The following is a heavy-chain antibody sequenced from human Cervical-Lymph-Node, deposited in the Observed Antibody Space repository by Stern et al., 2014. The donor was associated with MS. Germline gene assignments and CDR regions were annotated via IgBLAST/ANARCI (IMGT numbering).Heavy chain of an antibody. CDR2: MNPNSGNT. D-gene: IGHD3-10*01. Sequence: QVQLVQSGAEVKKPGASVKVSCKASGYTFTSYDINWVRQATGQGLEWMGWMNPNSGNTGYAQKFQGRVTMTRNTSMSTAYMELSSLRSEDTAVYYCPRGLEELLWFGELSRFGWGMDAWGQGTPVTVSS. CDR3: PRGLEELLWFGELSRFGWGMDA. J-gene: IGHJ6*02. V-gene: IGHV1-8*01. CDR1: GYTFTSYD.